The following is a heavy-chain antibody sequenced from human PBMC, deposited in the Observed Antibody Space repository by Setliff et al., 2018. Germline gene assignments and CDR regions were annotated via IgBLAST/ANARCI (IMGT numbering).Heavy chain of an antibody. CDR2: INPNSGDT. Sequence: GASVKVSCKASGYSFTDYYMHWVRQVPGRGLEWMGWINPNSGDTNYAQKFRGRVTMTRDTSITTAFMEVSRLTSYDTAIYFCARWYPVSSSGWYDYWGQGTLVTVSS. CDR1: GYSFTDYY. CDR3: ARWYPVSSSGWYDY. J-gene: IGHJ4*02. D-gene: IGHD6-19*01. V-gene: IGHV1-2*02.